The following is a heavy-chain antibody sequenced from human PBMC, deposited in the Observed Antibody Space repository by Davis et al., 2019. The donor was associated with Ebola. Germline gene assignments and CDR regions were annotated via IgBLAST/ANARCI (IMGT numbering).Heavy chain of an antibody. D-gene: IGHD6-13*01. V-gene: IGHV3-30*02. Sequence: PGGSLRLSCAASGFVFNNFGMHWVRQAPGKGLEWVAFIRFDGSNKYYGDSWKGRFTISRDNSNNTLYLQMSSLRTEDSAVYYCTRGEDSSTWNDAFDIWGQRTMVTVSS. CDR1: GFVFNNFG. J-gene: IGHJ3*02. CDR3: TRGEDSSTWNDAFDI. CDR2: IRFDGSNK.